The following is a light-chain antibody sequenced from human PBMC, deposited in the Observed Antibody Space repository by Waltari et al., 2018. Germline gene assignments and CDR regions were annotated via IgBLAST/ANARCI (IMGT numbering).Light chain of an antibody. CDR1: SNDVGAYDC. CDR3: ASKTNNAAVL. CDR2: DVH. V-gene: IGLV2-14*03. Sequence: QSALTQPPSVPALPAQPITIPSTVTSNDVGAYDCVSWYQHHPGKVPQLLIYDVHNRPSGASDRFSGSKSGNTASLTISGLQAGDEADYYCASKTNNAAVLFGGGTKVTVL. J-gene: IGLJ3*02.